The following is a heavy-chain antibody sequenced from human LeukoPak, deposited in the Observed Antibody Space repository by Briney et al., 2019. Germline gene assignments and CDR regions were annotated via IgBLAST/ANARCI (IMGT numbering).Heavy chain of an antibody. J-gene: IGHJ5*02. CDR2: ISSSSSYI. D-gene: IGHD4-17*01. CDR3: ARRAAGGYDP. CDR1: GFTFSSYS. V-gene: IGHV3-21*01. Sequence: PGGSLRLSCAASGFTFSSYSMNWVRQAPGKGLELVSSISSSSSYIYYADSVKGRFTISRDNAKNSLYLQMNSLRAEDTAVYYCARRAAGGYDPWGQGTLVTVSS.